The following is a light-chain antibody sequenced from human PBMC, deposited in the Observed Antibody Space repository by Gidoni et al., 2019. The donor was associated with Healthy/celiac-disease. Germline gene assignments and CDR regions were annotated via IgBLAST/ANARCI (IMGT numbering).Light chain of an antibody. CDR3: QQYNNWPLT. Sequence: EIVMTQSPATLSVSPGERATLSCRASQSVSSNLAWYQQKPGQAPRLLIYGASTRATGIPARLSGSGAGTEFTLTIRRLQSEDFAVYYCQQYNNWPLTFGGGTKVEIK. CDR1: QSVSSN. V-gene: IGKV3-15*01. J-gene: IGKJ4*01. CDR2: GAS.